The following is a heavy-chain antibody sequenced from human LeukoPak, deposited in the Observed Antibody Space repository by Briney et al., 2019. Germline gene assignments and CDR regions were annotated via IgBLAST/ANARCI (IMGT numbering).Heavy chain of an antibody. CDR3: AKNVVVKRYIDF. V-gene: IGHV3-23*01. CDR2: ISGGGRTT. J-gene: IGHJ4*02. CDR1: GFTFSNHA. Sequence: GGSLRLSCAASGFTFSNHAMSWVRQAPGKGLQGVAVISGGGRTTEYEDFVKGRFTISRDNSKNTVSLQMNSLTVEDTAIYFCAKNVVVKRYIDFWGQGTLVSVSS. D-gene: IGHD2-15*01.